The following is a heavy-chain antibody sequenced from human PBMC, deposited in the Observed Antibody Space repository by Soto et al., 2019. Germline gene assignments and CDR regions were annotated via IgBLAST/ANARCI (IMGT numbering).Heavy chain of an antibody. CDR2: VYASGET. D-gene: IGHD1-26*01. CDR3: ALDPFQPVGF. J-gene: IGHJ4*02. Sequence: EVQLVESGGGLVQPGESLRLSCAASGFSVTNTYMSWVRQAPGKGLEWVSVVYASGETYYADSVKGRFTVSRDSSKNTLYLQIYSLRVDDTAIYYYALDPFQPVGFWGQGTLVTVSS. V-gene: IGHV3-66*01. CDR1: GFSVTNTY.